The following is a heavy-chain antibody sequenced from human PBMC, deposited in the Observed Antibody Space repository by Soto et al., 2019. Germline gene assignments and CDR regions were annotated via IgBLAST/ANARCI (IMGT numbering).Heavy chain of an antibody. CDR1: GGSISSSGYH. Sequence: QLQLQESGPGLVKPSETLSLTCTVSGGSISSSGYHWGWIRQPPGKGLEWIASIYYSGSTYYNPSLKGRLTMSGDTSKNPFYLKLSSVTAADTAVYYCASHQPQRMVYGDYLNWFDPWGQGTLVTVSS. CDR2: IYYSGST. V-gene: IGHV4-39*01. J-gene: IGHJ5*02. D-gene: IGHD4-17*01. CDR3: ASHQPQRMVYGDYLNWFDP.